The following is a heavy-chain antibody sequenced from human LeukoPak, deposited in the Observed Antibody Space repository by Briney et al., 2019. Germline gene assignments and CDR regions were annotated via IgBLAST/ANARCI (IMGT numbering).Heavy chain of an antibody. CDR1: GFTVSSNY. CDR2: IYSGGST. Sequence: GGALRLSCAASGFTVSSNYRSWGRQAPGKGLGWVSVIYSGGSTYYADSGKGRFTISRDNSKNPLYLQMNRLRAEDTAVYYRAKSRDYYGSGTQIFDYWGQGTLVTLSS. D-gene: IGHD3-10*01. CDR3: AKSRDYYGSGTQIFDY. J-gene: IGHJ4*02. V-gene: IGHV3-53*01.